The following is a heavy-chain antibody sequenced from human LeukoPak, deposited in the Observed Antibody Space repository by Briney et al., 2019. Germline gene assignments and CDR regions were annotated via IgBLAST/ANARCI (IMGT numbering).Heavy chain of an antibody. Sequence: GGSLRLSCTGFGFTFRDYAASWVRQAPGKGLECIGFIRSKVYGGTTEYAASVKGRFTISRDDSKSIAYLQMNSLKTEDTAVYYCTRDPYYFDSSGYIHHAFDIWGQATMLGVSS. CDR2: IRSKVYGGTT. J-gene: IGHJ3*02. CDR1: GFTFRDYA. D-gene: IGHD3-22*01. CDR3: TRDPYYFDSSGYIHHAFDI. V-gene: IGHV3-49*04.